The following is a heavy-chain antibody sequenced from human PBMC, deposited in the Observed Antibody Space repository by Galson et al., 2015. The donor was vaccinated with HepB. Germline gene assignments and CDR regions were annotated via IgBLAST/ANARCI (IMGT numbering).Heavy chain of an antibody. CDR2: ISAYNGNT. D-gene: IGHD3-10*01. CDR1: GYTFTSYG. V-gene: IGHV1-18*01. CDR3: ARDLKITMVQAVNPADYYYYYMDV. Sequence: SVKVSCKASGYTFTSYGISWVRQAPGQGLEWMGWISAYNGNTNYAQKLQGRVTITTDTSTSTAYMELRSLRYDEPAVYYCARDLKITMVQAVNPADYYYYYMDVWGKGTTVTVSS. J-gene: IGHJ6*03.